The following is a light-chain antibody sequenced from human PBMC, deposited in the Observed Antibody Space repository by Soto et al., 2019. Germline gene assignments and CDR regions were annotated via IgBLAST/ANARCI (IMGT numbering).Light chain of an antibody. CDR1: SSDVGGYNY. V-gene: IGLV2-14*01. CDR3: SSYTSSSTIYV. Sequence: QSVLTQPASVSGSPGQSITISCTGTSSDVGGYNYVSWYQQHPGKAPKLMIYEVSNRPSGVSNRFSGAKSRNTASLNIYGLPAEDEADYYCSSYTSSSTIYVFGAGTKLTVL. CDR2: EVS. J-gene: IGLJ1*01.